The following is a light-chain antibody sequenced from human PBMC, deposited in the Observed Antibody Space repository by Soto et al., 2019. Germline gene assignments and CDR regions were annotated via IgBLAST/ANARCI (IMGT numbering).Light chain of an antibody. CDR1: QSVSSSY. CDR3: QEYGSSPRT. Sequence: EIVLTQSPGTLSLSPGERATLSCRASQSVSSSYLAWYQQKPGQAPRLLIYGASSRGTGIPDRFSGSGSGKDFTLPISRMEPEDFVVDYCQEYGSSPRTFGQGNKVEIK. CDR2: GAS. V-gene: IGKV3-20*01. J-gene: IGKJ1*01.